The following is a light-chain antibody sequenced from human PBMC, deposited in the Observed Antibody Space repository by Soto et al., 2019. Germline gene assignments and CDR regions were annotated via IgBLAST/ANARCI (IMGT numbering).Light chain of an antibody. Sequence: DIQMSQSLSTLSAYVGDRVTITCRASQSISSWLAWYQQKPGKAPKLLIYDASSLESGVPSRFSGSGSGTEFTLTISSLQPDDFATYYCQQYNSYSWTFGQGSKVDI. CDR2: DAS. CDR3: QQYNSYSWT. V-gene: IGKV1-5*01. CDR1: QSISSW. J-gene: IGKJ1*01.